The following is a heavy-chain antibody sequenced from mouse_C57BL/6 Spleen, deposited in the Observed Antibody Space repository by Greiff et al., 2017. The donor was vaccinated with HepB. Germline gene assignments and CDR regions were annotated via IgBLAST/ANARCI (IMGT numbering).Heavy chain of an antibody. D-gene: IGHD1-1*01. J-gene: IGHJ2*01. CDR1: GYAFSSYW. CDR2: IYPGDGDT. CDR3: ARAGTTVVFDY. Sequence: QVHVKQSGAELVKPGASVKISCKASGYAFSSYWMNWVTQRPGKGLEWIGQIYPGDGDTNYNGKFKGKATLTADKSSSTAYMQLSSLTSEDSAVYFCARAGTTVVFDYWGQGTTLTVSS. V-gene: IGHV1-80*01.